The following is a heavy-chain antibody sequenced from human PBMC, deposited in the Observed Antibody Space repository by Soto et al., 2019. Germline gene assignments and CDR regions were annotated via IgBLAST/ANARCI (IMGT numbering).Heavy chain of an antibody. CDR1: GGSISSGDYY. Sequence: QVQLQESGPGLVKPSQTLSLTCTVSGGSISSGDYYWSWIRQPPGKGLEWIGYIYYSGSTYYNPYLKSRVTISVDTSKTQFSVKLSSVTAADTAVYYCARGVVGATSAWAFDIWGQGTMVTVSS. CDR3: ARGVVGATSAWAFDI. J-gene: IGHJ3*02. V-gene: IGHV4-30-4*01. CDR2: IYYSGST. D-gene: IGHD1-26*01.